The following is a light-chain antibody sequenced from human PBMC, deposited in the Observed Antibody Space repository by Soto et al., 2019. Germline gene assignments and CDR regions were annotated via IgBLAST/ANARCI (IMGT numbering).Light chain of an antibody. CDR2: AAS. J-gene: IGKJ4*01. CDR3: QKYNSVSDA. CDR1: LPISSW. Sequence: DIHMAQSPSTLPASVGDRVTITCRASLPISSWLAWYQQKPGKIPKLLIYAASTLKGGVPSRFSGSGSGTDFTLTISSLQPEDVAAYYCQKYNSVSDAFGEGTKVDIK. V-gene: IGKV1-5*03.